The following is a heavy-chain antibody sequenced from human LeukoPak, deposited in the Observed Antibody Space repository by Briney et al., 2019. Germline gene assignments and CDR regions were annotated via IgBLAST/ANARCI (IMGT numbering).Heavy chain of an antibody. V-gene: IGHV1-69*04. J-gene: IGHJ4*02. CDR2: IIPILGIA. CDR1: GGTFSSYA. Sequence: ASVKVSCKASGGTFSSYAISWVRQAPGQGLEWMGRIIPILGIANYAQKFQGRVTITADKSTSTVYMEESSLRSEDTAVYYCAGSRRRYYDSSDYWAYWGQGTLVTVSS. D-gene: IGHD3-22*01. CDR3: AGSRRRYYDSSDYWAY.